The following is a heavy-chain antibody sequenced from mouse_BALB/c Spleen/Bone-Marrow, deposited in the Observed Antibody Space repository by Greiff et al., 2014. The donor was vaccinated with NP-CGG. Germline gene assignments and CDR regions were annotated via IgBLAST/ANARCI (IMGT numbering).Heavy chain of an antibody. CDR1: GYTFTSYW. CDR2: IYPGNSDT. Sequence: VQLQQSGTVLARPGASVKMSCKASGYTFTSYWMHWVKQRPGQGLEWIGAIYPGNSDTSYNQKFKGKAKLTAVTSTSTAYMDLSSLTNEDSAVYYCTRGIYTVVATRAMDYWGQGTSVTVSS. V-gene: IGHV1-5*01. D-gene: IGHD1-1*01. CDR3: TRGIYTVVATRAMDY. J-gene: IGHJ4*01.